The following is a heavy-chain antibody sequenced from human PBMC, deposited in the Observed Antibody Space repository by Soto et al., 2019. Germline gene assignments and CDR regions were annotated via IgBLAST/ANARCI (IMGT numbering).Heavy chain of an antibody. CDR3: ACYSGQYYYYYYYMDV. D-gene: IGHD2-15*01. CDR1: GFTFSSYA. CDR2: ISGSGGST. Sequence: VQLLESGGGLVQPGGSLRLSCAASGFTFSSYAMSWVRQAPGKGLEWVSAISGSGGSTYYADSVKGRFTISRDNSKNTLYLQMNSLRAEDTAVYYCACYSGQYYYYYYYMDVWGKGTTVTVSS. V-gene: IGHV3-23*01. J-gene: IGHJ6*03.